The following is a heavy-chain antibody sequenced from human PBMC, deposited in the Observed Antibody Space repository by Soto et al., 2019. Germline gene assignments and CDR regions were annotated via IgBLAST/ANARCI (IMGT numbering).Heavy chain of an antibody. Sequence: QVQLQQWGAGLLKPSETLSLTCAVYGGSFSGYYWSWIRQPPGKGLEWIGEINHSGSTNYNPSLKGRVTKSVATSKNQCSLKLRSVTAATTAVYSCPRKRVITLGGVIVTRPYMDVCGKGTTVTVSS. CDR3: PRKRVITLGGVIVTRPYMDV. V-gene: IGHV4-34*01. CDR1: GGSFSGYY. D-gene: IGHD3-16*02. CDR2: INHSGST. J-gene: IGHJ6*03.